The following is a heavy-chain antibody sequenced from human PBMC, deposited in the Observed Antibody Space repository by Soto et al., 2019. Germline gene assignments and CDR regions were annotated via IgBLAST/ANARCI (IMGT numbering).Heavy chain of an antibody. D-gene: IGHD3-10*01. CDR1: GFSFINHY. V-gene: IGHV3-72*01. Sequence: EVLLVESGGGLVQPGGSLRLSCAGTGFSFINHYMDWVRQAPGKGLEWVGRIRNKANSYTTEYAASVKGRFTISRDDSKNSLYLQMNGLKTEDTAVYYCARGTFDYWGQGTLVTVSS. J-gene: IGHJ4*02. CDR3: ARGTFDY. CDR2: IRNKANSYTT.